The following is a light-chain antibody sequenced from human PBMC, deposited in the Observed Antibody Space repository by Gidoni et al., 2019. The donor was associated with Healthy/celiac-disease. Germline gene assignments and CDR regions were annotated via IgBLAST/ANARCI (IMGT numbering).Light chain of an antibody. V-gene: IGKV3-20*01. J-gene: IGKJ2*01. CDR2: GAS. CDR1: QSVSSSY. Sequence: EIVLTQSPGTLSLSPVERATLSCRASQSVSSSYLAWYQPKPGQAPRLLIYGASSRATGIPDRFSGSGSGTDFTLTISRLEPEDFAVYYCQQYGSSPGYTFGQGTKLELK. CDR3: QQYGSSPGYT.